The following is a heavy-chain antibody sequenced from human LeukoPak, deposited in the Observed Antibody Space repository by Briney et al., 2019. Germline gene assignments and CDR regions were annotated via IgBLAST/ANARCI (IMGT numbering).Heavy chain of an antibody. CDR1: GASISSYY. Sequence: SETLSLTCTVSGASISSYYWTWIRQPPGKGLEWIGNSYYSGSVNFNPSLKSRITISLDRSNDQFSLKLSSVTAADTAVYYCARAYCTGGKCFFGWFDTRGQGTLVTVSS. V-gene: IGHV4-59*01. D-gene: IGHD2-8*02. J-gene: IGHJ5*02. CDR2: SYYSGSV. CDR3: ARAYCTGGKCFFGWFDT.